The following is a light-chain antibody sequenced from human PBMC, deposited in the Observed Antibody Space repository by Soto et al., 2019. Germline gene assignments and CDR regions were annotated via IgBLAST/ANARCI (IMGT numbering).Light chain of an antibody. CDR3: QQYGSAPFT. CDR1: QSVSSTY. V-gene: IGKV3-20*01. J-gene: IGKJ3*01. Sequence: EIVLTQSPGTLSLSPGERATLSCRASQSVSSTYLAWYQQKPGQAPRLLIYGASNRATGIPDMFSGSGSGTDFTLTISRLEPEDFAVYYCQQYGSAPFTFGPGTKVDIK. CDR2: GAS.